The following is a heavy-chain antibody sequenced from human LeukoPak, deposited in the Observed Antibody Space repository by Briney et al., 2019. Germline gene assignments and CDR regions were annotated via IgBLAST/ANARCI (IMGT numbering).Heavy chain of an antibody. CDR2: ISYDGSNK. Sequence: GRSLRLSCAASGFTFSSYTMHWVRPAPGKGLEWVAVISYDGSNKYYADSVKGRFTISRDNSKNTLYLQMNSLRAEDTAVYYCARPDGVPAAPFDYWGQGTLVTVSS. V-gene: IGHV3-30*04. CDR3: ARPDGVPAAPFDY. CDR1: GFTFSSYT. J-gene: IGHJ4*02. D-gene: IGHD2-2*01.